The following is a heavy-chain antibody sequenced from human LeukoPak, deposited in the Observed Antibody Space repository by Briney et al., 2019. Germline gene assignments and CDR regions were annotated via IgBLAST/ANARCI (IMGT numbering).Heavy chain of an antibody. D-gene: IGHD1-1*01. CDR1: GGSFSGYY. Sequence: PSETLSPTCAVYGGSFSGYYWSWIRQPPGKGLEWIGGINHSGSTNYNPSLKSRVTISVDTSKNQFSLKLSSVTAADTAVYYCARGLVSWNDIYFDYWGQGTLVTVSS. CDR3: ARGLVSWNDIYFDY. J-gene: IGHJ4*02. CDR2: INHSGST. V-gene: IGHV4-34*01.